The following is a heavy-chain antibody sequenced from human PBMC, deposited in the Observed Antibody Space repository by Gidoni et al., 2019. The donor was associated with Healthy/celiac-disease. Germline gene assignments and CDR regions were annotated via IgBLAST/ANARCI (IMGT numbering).Heavy chain of an antibody. V-gene: IGHV3-23*01. CDR3: ATSRYSSTEYFQH. CDR1: GFTFSSYA. D-gene: IGHD2-15*01. J-gene: IGHJ1*01. Sequence: EVQLLESGGGLVQPGGSLRLSCAASGFTFSSYAMSWVRQAPGKGLEWVSAISGSGGSTYYADSVKGRFTISRDNSKNTLYLQMNSLRAEDTAVYYCATSRYSSTEYFQHWGQGTLVTVSS. CDR2: ISGSGGST.